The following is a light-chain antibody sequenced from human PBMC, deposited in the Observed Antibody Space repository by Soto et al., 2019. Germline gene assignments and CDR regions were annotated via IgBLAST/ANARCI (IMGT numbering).Light chain of an antibody. J-gene: IGLJ2*01. CDR3: SSYTSSITLV. CDR2: DVN. CDR1: SSDVGGYNY. V-gene: IGLV2-14*01. Sequence: QSALTQPASVSGSPGQSITISCTGTSSDVGGYNYVSWYQQHPGKAPKLMIYDVNNRPSGVSNRFSGSKSGNTASLTISGLQAEDEGDYYCSSYTSSITLVFGGGTKPTVL.